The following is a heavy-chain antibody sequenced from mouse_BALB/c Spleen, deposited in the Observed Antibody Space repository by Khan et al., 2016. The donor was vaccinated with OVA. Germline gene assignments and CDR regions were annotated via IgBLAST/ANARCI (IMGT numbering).Heavy chain of an antibody. CDR3: ARPARIKY. V-gene: IGHV3-2*02. J-gene: IGHJ2*01. CDR2: ISYSGST. CDR1: GYSITSGYG. Sequence: EVQLVESGPGLVKPSQSLSLTCTVTGYSITSGYGWNWIRQFPGNKLEWMGYISYSGSTNYNPSLKRRISITRDTSKNQFFLQLNSVTTEDTATXYGARPARIKYWGQGTTLTVSS. D-gene: IGHD1-2*01.